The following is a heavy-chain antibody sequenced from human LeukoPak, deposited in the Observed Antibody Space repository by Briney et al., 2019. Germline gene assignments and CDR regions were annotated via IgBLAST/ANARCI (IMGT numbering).Heavy chain of an antibody. CDR3: AKGNTGSAYSAVDH. CDR2: VSGSGDAT. J-gene: IGHJ4*02. Sequence: GGSLRLSCAASGSTFGSYALSWVRQAPGKGLEWVSTVSGSGDATYYADSVKGRFTVSGDDSKNTLHLQMDSLRAEDTALYYCAKGNTGSAYSAVDHWGQGTLVTVSS. V-gene: IGHV3-23*01. CDR1: GSTFGSYA. D-gene: IGHD2-15*01.